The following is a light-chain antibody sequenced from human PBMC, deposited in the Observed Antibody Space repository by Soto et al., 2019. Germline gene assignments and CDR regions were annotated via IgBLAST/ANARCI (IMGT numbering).Light chain of an antibody. CDR3: SSYTSSSTDV. J-gene: IGLJ1*01. CDR2: DVS. Sequence: XALTQPASVSGSPGQSITISCTVTSSDVGGYNYVSWYQQHPGKAPKLMIYDVSNRPSGVSNRFSGSKSGNTASMTISGLQAEDEADYYCSSYTSSSTDVFGTGTKVTVL. CDR1: SSDVGGYNY. V-gene: IGLV2-14*01.